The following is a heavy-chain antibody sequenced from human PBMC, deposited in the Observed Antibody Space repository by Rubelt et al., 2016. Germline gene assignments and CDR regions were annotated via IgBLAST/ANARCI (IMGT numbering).Heavy chain of an antibody. D-gene: IGHD3-10*01. V-gene: IGHV4-4*02. CDR3: ARDQGYYGSGSYYNGPDYFDY. Sequence: SLTCAVSGGSINDNNWWSWVRQPPGKGLEWIGEISHSGSTYYNPSLKSRVTISVDTSKNQFSLKLSSVTAADTAVYYCARDQGYYGSGSYYNGPDYFDYWGQGTLVTVSS. CDR2: ISHSGST. J-gene: IGHJ4*02. CDR1: GGSINDNNW.